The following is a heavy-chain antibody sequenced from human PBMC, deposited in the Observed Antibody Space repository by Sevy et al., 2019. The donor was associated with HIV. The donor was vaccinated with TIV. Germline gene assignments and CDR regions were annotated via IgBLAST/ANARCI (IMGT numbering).Heavy chain of an antibody. CDR1: GYTFTGYY. V-gene: IGHV1-2*06. D-gene: IGHD2-2*01. Sequence: ASVKVSCKASGYTFTGYYMHWERQAPGQGLEWMGRINPNSGGTNYAQKFQGRVTMTRDTSISTAYMELSRLRSDDTAVYYCARGAVPAAGSNWFDPWGQGTLVTVSS. J-gene: IGHJ5*02. CDR3: ARGAVPAAGSNWFDP. CDR2: INPNSGGT.